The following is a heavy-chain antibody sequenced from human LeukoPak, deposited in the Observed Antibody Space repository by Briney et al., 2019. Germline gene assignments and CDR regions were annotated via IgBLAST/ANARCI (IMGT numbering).Heavy chain of an antibody. V-gene: IGHV3-48*03. J-gene: IGHJ3*02. CDR2: ISSSGTTI. D-gene: IGHD1-1*01. CDR3: AREGTSNGFDI. CDR1: GFTFSNYE. Sequence: PGGSLRLSCAASGFTFSNYEMNWVRQAPGKGLEWVSYISSSGTTIYYAHSVKGRFTISRDNAKKSLYLQMNSLRAEDTAVYYCAREGTSNGFDIWGQGIMVTVSS.